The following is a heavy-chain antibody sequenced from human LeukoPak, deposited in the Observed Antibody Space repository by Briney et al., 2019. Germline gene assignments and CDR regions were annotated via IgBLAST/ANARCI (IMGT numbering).Heavy chain of an antibody. CDR2: IYYSGST. J-gene: IGHJ4*02. CDR1: SGSISISSYY. V-gene: IGHV4-39*07. CDR3: ASPGLDY. Sequence: KPSETLSLTCTVSSGSISISSYYWGWIRQSPGKGLEWIGSIYYSGSTYYNPSLKSRVTISVDTSKNQFSLKLSSVTAADTAVYYCASPGLDYWGQGTLVTVSS.